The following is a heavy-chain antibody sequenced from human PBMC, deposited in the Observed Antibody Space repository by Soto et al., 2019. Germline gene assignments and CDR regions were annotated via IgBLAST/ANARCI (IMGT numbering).Heavy chain of an antibody. CDR2: IYYSGST. CDR1: GGSISSGDYY. J-gene: IGHJ6*02. CDR3: ARGLPLRIYYYYGMDV. V-gene: IGHV4-30-4*01. Sequence: PSETLSLTCTVSGGSISSGDYYWSWIRQPPGKGLEWIGYIYYSGSTYYNPSLKSRVTISVDTSKDQFSLKLSSVTAADTAVYYCARGLPLRIYYYYGMDVWGQGTTVTVSS.